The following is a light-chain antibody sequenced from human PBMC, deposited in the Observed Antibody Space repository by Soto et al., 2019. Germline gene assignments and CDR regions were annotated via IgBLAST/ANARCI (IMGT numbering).Light chain of an antibody. CDR1: QSVSTN. Sequence: EIVLTQSPATLSVSPGERATHSCRASQSVSTNIAWYQQKPGQAPRLLIYGASTRATGIPARFSGSGSGTEFTLTISSLQSEDFAVYYCQQYYDWPITFGQGTRVEIK. V-gene: IGKV3-15*01. J-gene: IGKJ5*01. CDR2: GAS. CDR3: QQYYDWPIT.